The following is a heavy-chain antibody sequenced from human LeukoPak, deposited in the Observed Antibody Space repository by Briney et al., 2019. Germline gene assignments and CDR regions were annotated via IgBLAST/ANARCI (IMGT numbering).Heavy chain of an antibody. CDR3: ARQTGSGLFTLP. V-gene: IGHV4-39*01. Sequence: SETLSLTCTVSGVSISTSNSYWGWIRQPPGKGLEWIGSMYYTGDTYYNASLKSRVTISIDTSKNQISLRLTSVTATDTAMYYCARQTGSGLFTLPGGQGTLVTVSS. J-gene: IGHJ4*02. D-gene: IGHD3/OR15-3a*01. CDR1: GVSISTSNSY. CDR2: MYYTGDT.